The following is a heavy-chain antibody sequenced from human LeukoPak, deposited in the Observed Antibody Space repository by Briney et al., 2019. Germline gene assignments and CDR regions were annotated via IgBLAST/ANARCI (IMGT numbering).Heavy chain of an antibody. CDR1: GYTLTSYY. D-gene: IGHD6-19*01. CDR3: ARASASAFDI. V-gene: IGHV1-46*01. J-gene: IGHJ3*02. Sequence: ASVKVSCKASGYTLTSYYIHWVRQAPGQGLEWMGRINPSGGSTSYAQKFQGRVTMTRDTSTSTVYMELSSLRFEDTAVHYCARASASAFDIWGQGTMVTVSS. CDR2: INPSGGST.